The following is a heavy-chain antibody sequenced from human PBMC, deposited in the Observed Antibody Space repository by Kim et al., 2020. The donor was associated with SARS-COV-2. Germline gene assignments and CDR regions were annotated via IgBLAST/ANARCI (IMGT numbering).Heavy chain of an antibody. V-gene: IGHV3-23*01. Sequence: GGSLRLSCAASGFTFSIYAMSWVRQAPGRGLEWVSVISGSGVRTYYADSVKGRFTISRDNSKNTLSLQMNSLTAEDTAMYYCAKDPGGNLPPWYFDLWGRGTLVTVSS. CDR1: GFTFSIYA. CDR2: ISGSGVRT. CDR3: AKDPGGNLPPWYFDL. D-gene: IGHD3-16*01. J-gene: IGHJ2*01.